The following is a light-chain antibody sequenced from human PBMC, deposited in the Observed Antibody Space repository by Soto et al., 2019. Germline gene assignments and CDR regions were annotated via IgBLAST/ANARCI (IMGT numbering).Light chain of an antibody. CDR1: QSVSTNY. CDR2: DAS. Sequence: EVVLTQSPSTLSFSPVERSTLSFVASQSVSTNYLAWYRQKPGLAPRLLIYDASSRATGISDRFSGSGSGTDFTLTISRLEPEDFAVYYCQQYGSSPSFGGGTKVDIK. V-gene: IGKV3D-20*01. J-gene: IGKJ4*01. CDR3: QQYGSSPS.